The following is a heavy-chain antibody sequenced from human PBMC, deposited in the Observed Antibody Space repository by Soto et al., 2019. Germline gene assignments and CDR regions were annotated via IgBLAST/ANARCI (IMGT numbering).Heavy chain of an antibody. V-gene: IGHV1-18*01. Sequence: GASVKVSCKASGYTFTSYGISWVRQAPGQGLGWMGWISAYNGNTNYAQKLQGRVTMTTDTSTSTAYMELRSLRSDDTAVYYCAREVGCDFWSGYHASWCYMDVWGKGTTVTVSS. CDR3: AREVGCDFWSGYHASWCYMDV. CDR1: GYTFTSYG. D-gene: IGHD3-3*01. CDR2: ISAYNGNT. J-gene: IGHJ6*03.